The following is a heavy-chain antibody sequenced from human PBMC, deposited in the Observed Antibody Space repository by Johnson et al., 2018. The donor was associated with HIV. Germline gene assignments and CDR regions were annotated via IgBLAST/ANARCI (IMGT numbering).Heavy chain of an antibody. J-gene: IGHJ3*02. CDR2: ISYDGSNK. V-gene: IGHV3-30*04. D-gene: IGHD1-26*01. CDR3: ARDGPTRLVGARGVFDAFDI. Sequence: VQLVESGGGVVQPGRSLRLSCAASGFTFSSYAMHWVRQAPGKGLEWVAVISYDGSNKYYADSVKGRFTISRDNSKNTLYLQMNSLRAEDTAVYYCARDGPTRLVGARGVFDAFDIWGQGTMVTVSS. CDR1: GFTFSSYA.